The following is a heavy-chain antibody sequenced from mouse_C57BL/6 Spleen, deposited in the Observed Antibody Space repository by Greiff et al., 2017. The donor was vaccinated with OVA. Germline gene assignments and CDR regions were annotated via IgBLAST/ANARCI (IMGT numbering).Heavy chain of an antibody. CDR3: AREEDYGRSAWFAY. Sequence: QVQLQQSGAELVMPGASVKLSCKASGYTFTSYWMHWVKQRPGQGLEWIGEIDPSDSYTNYNQKFKGKSTLTVDKSSSTAYMQLSSLTSEDSAVYYCAREEDYGRSAWFAYWGQGTLVTVSA. J-gene: IGHJ3*01. CDR1: GYTFTSYW. D-gene: IGHD1-1*01. V-gene: IGHV1-69*01. CDR2: IDPSDSYT.